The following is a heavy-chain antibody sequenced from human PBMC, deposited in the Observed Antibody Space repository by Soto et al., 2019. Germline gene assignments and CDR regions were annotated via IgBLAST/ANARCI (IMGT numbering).Heavy chain of an antibody. J-gene: IGHJ4*02. V-gene: IGHV3-30-3*01. CDR2: ISSDGSGK. D-gene: IGHD3-16*01. Sequence: QVQLVESGGGVVQPGRSLRLSCAASGFTISNYPIHWVRQAPGRGLEWVAVISSDGSGKYYADSVKGQFTISRDNSKNTVSLQMNSLRAEDTAVYYCAKEGSGSSADYWGQGTLVTVSS. CDR1: GFTISNYP. CDR3: AKEGSGSSADY.